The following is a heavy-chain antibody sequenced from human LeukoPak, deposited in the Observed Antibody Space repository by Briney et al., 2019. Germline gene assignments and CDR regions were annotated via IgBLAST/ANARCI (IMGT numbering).Heavy chain of an antibody. CDR1: GGSISSYY. CDR2: IYYSGRT. V-gene: IGHV4-59*08. CDR3: ARYSGRTVWFDH. J-gene: IGHJ5*02. Sequence: PSETLSLTCTVSGGSISSYYRSWIRQPPGKGLEWIGYIYYSGRTNYNTSLKSRVTISVDTSKNRFSLKLNSVTAADTAVYYCARYSGRTVWFDHWGQGTLVTVSS. D-gene: IGHD5-18*01.